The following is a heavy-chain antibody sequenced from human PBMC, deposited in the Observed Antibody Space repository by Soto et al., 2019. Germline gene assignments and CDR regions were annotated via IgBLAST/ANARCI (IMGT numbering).Heavy chain of an antibody. Sequence: QVQVVESGGGVVQPGRSLRLSCAASGFTFSNFGMHWVRQAPGKGLEWVAAISSDGSDKYYLDSVKGRFIISRDNSKNSMFLQINSLRVEDTAVYYCVRGSDVARQELDYWGQGTLVNVSS. J-gene: IGHJ4*02. D-gene: IGHD2-15*01. CDR3: VRGSDVARQELDY. V-gene: IGHV3-30*03. CDR2: ISSDGSDK. CDR1: GFTFSNFG.